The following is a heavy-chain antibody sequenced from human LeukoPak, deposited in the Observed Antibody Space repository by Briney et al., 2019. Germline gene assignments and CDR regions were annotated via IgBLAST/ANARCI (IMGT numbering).Heavy chain of an antibody. V-gene: IGHV1-18*01. J-gene: IGHJ6*02. CDR2: ISAYNGNT. CDR3: ARAPDYGSGEDNYYHYGMDV. Sequence: ASVKVSCTASGYTFTSYGISWVRQAPGQGLEWMGWISAYNGNTNYAQKLQGRVTMTTDTSTSTAYMELRSLRSDDTAVYYCARAPDYGSGEDNYYHYGMDVWGQGTTVTVSS. D-gene: IGHD3-10*01. CDR1: GYTFTSYG.